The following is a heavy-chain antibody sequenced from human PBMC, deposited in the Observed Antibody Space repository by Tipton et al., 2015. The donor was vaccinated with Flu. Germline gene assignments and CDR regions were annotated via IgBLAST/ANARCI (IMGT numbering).Heavy chain of an antibody. Sequence: TLSLTRTVSGGSISSYYWSWIRQPPGKGLEWIGYIYYSGSTNYNPSLKSRVTISVDTSKNQFSLKLSSVTAADTAVYYCAGRAPAGDFDYWGQGTLVTVSS. V-gene: IGHV4-59*08. J-gene: IGHJ4*02. D-gene: IGHD5-24*01. CDR2: IYYSGST. CDR3: AGRAPAGDFDY. CDR1: GGSISSYY.